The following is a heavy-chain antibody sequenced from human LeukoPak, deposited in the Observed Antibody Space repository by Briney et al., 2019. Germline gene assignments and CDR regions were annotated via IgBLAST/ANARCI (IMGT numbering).Heavy chain of an antibody. Sequence: PGGSLRLSCAASGFTFSSYAVSWVRQAPGKGLEWVAVISYDGSNKYYADSVKGRFTISRDNSKNTLYLQMNSLRAEDTAVYYCAKGSITIFGVAMTYYYYYMDVWGKGTTVTVSS. CDR1: GFTFSSYA. J-gene: IGHJ6*03. CDR2: ISYDGSNK. D-gene: IGHD3-3*01. V-gene: IGHV3-30*04. CDR3: AKGSITIFGVAMTYYYYYMDV.